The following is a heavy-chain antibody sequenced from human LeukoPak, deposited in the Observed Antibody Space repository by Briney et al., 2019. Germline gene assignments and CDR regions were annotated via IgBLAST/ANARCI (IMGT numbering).Heavy chain of an antibody. V-gene: IGHV3-11*06. Sequence: GGSLRLSCAASGFTFSDYYMSWIRLAPGKGLERVSYISSSSSYTNYADSVKGRFTISRDNAKNSLYLQMNSLRAEDTAMYYCAREETYGGKGLDYWGQGTLVTVSS. CDR3: AREETYGGKGLDY. CDR1: GFTFSDYY. D-gene: IGHD4-23*01. CDR2: ISSSSSYT. J-gene: IGHJ4*02.